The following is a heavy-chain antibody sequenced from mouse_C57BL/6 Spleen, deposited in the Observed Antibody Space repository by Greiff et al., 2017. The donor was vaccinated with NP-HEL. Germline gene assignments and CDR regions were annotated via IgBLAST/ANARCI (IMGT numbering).Heavy chain of an antibody. CDR2: IDPSDSYT. D-gene: IGHD2-5*01. J-gene: IGHJ1*03. Sequence: VQLQQPGAELVKPGASVKLSCKASGYTFTSYWMQWVKQRPGQGLEWIGEIDPSDSYTNYNQKFKGKATLTVDTSSSTAYMQLSSLTSEDSAVYYCARYYSKEYFDVWGTGTTVTVSS. V-gene: IGHV1-50*01. CDR1: GYTFTSYW. CDR3: ARYYSKEYFDV.